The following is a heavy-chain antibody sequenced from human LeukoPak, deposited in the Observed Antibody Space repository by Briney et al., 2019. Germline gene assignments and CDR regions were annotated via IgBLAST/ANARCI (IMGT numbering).Heavy chain of an antibody. CDR2: IYYSGST. V-gene: IGHV4-39*01. D-gene: IGHD3-3*01. CDR3: ARLEVYYDFWSGYPYYFDY. Sequence: SETLSLTCTVSGGSISSSSYYWGWIRQPQGKGLEWIGSIYYSGSTYYNPSLKSRVTISVDTSKNQFSLKLSSVTAADTAVYYCARLEVYYDFWSGYPYYFDYWGQGTLVTVSS. CDR1: GGSISSSSYY. J-gene: IGHJ4*02.